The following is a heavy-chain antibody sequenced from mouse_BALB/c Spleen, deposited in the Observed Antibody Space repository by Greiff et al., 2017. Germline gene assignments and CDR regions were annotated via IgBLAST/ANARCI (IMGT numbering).Heavy chain of an antibody. Sequence: EVKLVESGGGLVKPGGSLKLSCAASGFTFSSYAMSWVRQTPEKRLEWVATISSGGSYTYYPDSVKGRFTISRDNAKNTLYLQMSSLRSEDTAMYYCARRDYYGRYFDYWGQGTTLTVSS. D-gene: IGHD1-1*01. V-gene: IGHV5-9-3*01. CDR2: ISSGGSYT. CDR1: GFTFSSYA. CDR3: ARRDYYGRYFDY. J-gene: IGHJ2*01.